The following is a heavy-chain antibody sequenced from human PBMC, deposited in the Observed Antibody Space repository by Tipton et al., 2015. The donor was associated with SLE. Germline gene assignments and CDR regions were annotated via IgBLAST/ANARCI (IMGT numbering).Heavy chain of an antibody. CDR2: ISYDGSNK. V-gene: IGHV3-30-3*01. Sequence: SLRLSCAASGFTVSSNYMSWVRQAPGKGLEWVAVISYDGSNKYYADSVKGRFTISRDNSKNTLYLQMNSLRAEDTAVYYCARDPGYPYYFDYWGQGTLVTVSS. CDR3: ARDPGYPYYFDY. J-gene: IGHJ4*02. CDR1: GFTVSSNY. D-gene: IGHD1-1*01.